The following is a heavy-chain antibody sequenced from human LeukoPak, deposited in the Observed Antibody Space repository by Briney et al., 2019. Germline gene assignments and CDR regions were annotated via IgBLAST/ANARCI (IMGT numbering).Heavy chain of an antibody. Sequence: GGSLRLSCAASGFTFSNYGMHWVRQAPGKGLEWVAVVSYDGSNKYYADSVKGRFTISRDNAKNSLYLQMSSLRAEDTAVYYCARATRVTPNYWGQGTLVTVS. D-gene: IGHD4-23*01. V-gene: IGHV3-30*03. CDR2: VSYDGSNK. J-gene: IGHJ4*02. CDR3: ARATRVTPNY. CDR1: GFTFSNYG.